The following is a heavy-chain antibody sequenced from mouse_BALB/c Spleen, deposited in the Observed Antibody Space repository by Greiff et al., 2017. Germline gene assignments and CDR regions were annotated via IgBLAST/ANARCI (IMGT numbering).Heavy chain of an antibody. CDR2: IWSGGST. CDR3: ARNYDYDRSYWYFDV. D-gene: IGHD2-4*01. CDR1: GFSLTSYG. Sequence: VQLQQSGPGLVQPSQSLSITCTVSGFSLTSYGVHWVRQSPGKGLEWLGVIWSGGSTDYNAAFISRLSISKDNSKSQVFFKMNSLQANDTAIYYCARNYDYDRSYWYFDVWGAGTTVTVSS. J-gene: IGHJ1*01. V-gene: IGHV2-2*02.